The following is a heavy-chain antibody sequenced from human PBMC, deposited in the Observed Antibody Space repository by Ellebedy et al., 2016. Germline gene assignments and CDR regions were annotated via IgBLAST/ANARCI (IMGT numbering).Heavy chain of an antibody. J-gene: IGHJ5*02. V-gene: IGHV4-4*02. D-gene: IGHD4-17*01. CDR3: ARNGYGDLSWFDP. Sequence: SETLSLXXAVSGGSISSSNWWSWVRQPPGKGLEWIGEIYHSGSTNYNPSLKSRVTISVDRSKNQFSLKLSSVTAADTAVYYCARNGYGDLSWFDPWGQGTLVTVSS. CDR1: GGSISSSNW. CDR2: IYHSGST.